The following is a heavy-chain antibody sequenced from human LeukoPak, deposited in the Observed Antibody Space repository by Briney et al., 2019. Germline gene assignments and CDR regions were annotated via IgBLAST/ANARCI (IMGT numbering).Heavy chain of an antibody. Sequence: ASVKVSCKASGYTFTGYYMHWVRQAPGQGLEWMGWINPNSGGTNYAQKFQGRVTMTRDTTISTAYMELSRLRSDDTAVYYCARKRYNWNYGIDYWGQGTLVTVSS. D-gene: IGHD1-7*01. J-gene: IGHJ4*02. CDR2: INPNSGGT. CDR1: GYTFTGYY. CDR3: ARKRYNWNYGIDY. V-gene: IGHV1-2*02.